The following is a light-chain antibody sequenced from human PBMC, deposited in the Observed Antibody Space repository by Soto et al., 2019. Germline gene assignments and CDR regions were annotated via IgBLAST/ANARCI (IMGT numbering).Light chain of an antibody. CDR2: GGS. J-gene: IGLJ3*02. V-gene: IGLV2-23*01. Sequence: QSALTQPASVSGSPGQSITISCTGTSSDVGGYNLVSWYQQLPGKAPKLMIYGGSKRPSGVSNRFSGSKSGNTASLTISGLEAEDEADYYCCSYAGSSTWVFGGGTKVTVL. CDR3: CSYAGSSTWV. CDR1: SSDVGGYNL.